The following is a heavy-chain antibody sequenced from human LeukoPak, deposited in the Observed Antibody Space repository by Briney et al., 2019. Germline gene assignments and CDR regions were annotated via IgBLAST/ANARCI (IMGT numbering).Heavy chain of an antibody. CDR1: GYTFTSYY. D-gene: IGHD6-13*01. Sequence: ASVKVSCKASGYTFTSYYMHWVRQAPGQGPEWMGIINPSGGSTSYAQKFQGRVTMTRDTSTSTVYMELSSLRSEDTAVYYCAREGSSWFQFDYWGQGTLVTVSS. CDR3: AREGSSWFQFDY. CDR2: INPSGGST. J-gene: IGHJ4*02. V-gene: IGHV1-46*01.